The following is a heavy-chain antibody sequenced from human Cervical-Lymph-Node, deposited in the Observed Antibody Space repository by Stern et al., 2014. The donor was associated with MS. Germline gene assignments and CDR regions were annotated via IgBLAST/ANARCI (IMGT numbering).Heavy chain of an antibody. CDR2: IWYDGSNK. V-gene: IGHV3-33*01. D-gene: IGHD5-12*01. Sequence: VQLVESGGGVVQPGRSLRLSCAASGFTFGSYGMHWVRQAPGQGLEWVAGIWYDGSNKYYADSVKGRFTISRDNSKNTQYLQMNSLRAEDTAVYYCARVLSGYDSPDYWGQGTLVTVSS. CDR1: GFTFGSYG. J-gene: IGHJ4*02. CDR3: ARVLSGYDSPDY.